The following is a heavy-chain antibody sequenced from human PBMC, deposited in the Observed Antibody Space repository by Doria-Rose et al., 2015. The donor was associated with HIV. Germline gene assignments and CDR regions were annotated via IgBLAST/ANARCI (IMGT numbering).Heavy chain of an antibody. Sequence: QVQLQESGPGLVKPSETLSLTCSVSGGSISHYSWSWIRKPPGKGLEYIGDIFYTGSTNYSHSLKSRVSISIDTSKNKFSLRLSSVTAADTAVYYCARVLSGTYDYWGQGTLVTVSS. D-gene: IGHD1-26*01. CDR1: GGSISHYS. V-gene: IGHV4-59*01. J-gene: IGHJ4*02. CDR3: ARVLSGTYDY. CDR2: IFYTGST.